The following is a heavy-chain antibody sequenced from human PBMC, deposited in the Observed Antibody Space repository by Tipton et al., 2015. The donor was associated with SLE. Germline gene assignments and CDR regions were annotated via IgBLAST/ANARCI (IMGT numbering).Heavy chain of an antibody. D-gene: IGHD2-2*01. J-gene: IGHJ6*03. V-gene: IGHV4-31*02. CDR2: IYYSGST. Sequence: LRLSCAASGFTFSSYWMSWVRQVPGKGLEWIGYIYYSGSTYYNPSLKSRVSISMDTSKNQFSLKLSSVTAADTAVYYCARGSTGIVVVPAAHYYYYYMDVWGKGTTVTVSS. CDR1: GFTFSSYW. CDR3: ARGSTGIVVVPAAHYYYYYMDV.